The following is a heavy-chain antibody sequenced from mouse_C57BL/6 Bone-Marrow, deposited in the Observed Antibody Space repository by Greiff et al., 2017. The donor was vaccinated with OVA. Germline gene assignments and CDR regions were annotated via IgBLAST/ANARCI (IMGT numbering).Heavy chain of an antibody. CDR1: GFTFSSYA. CDR3: TRVAYYYDYDDAMDY. V-gene: IGHV5-9-1*02. J-gene: IGHJ4*01. Sequence: EVQLVESGEGLVKPGGSLKLSCAASGFTFSSYAMSWVRQTPEKSLEWVAYISSGGDYIYYADTVKGRFTISRDNARNTLYLQMSSLKSEDTAMYYCTRVAYYYDYDDAMDYWGQGTSVTVSS. D-gene: IGHD2-4*01. CDR2: ISSGGDYI.